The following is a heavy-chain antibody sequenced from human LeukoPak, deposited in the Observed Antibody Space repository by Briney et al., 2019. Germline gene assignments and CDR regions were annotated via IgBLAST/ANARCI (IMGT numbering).Heavy chain of an antibody. Sequence: PGGSLRLSCATSGFTFSNYALSWVRQAPGKGLECVSSICSSGTTYYADSVKGRFTISRDNSKTTLYLQMNSLRAEDTATYYCARGSDGSCYSATGDWGQGTLVTVSS. CDR2: ICSSGTT. J-gene: IGHJ4*02. V-gene: IGHV3-23*01. D-gene: IGHD2-15*01. CDR3: ARGSDGSCYSATGD. CDR1: GFTFSNYA.